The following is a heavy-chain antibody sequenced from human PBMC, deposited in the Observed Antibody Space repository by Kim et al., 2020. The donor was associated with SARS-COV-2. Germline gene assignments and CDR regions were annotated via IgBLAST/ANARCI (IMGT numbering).Heavy chain of an antibody. Sequence: ASVKVSCKASGYTFTSYDINWVRQATGQGLEWMGWMNPNSGNTGYAQKFQGRVTMTRNTSISTAYMELSSLRSEDTAVYYCARGFDSSGYYVYWYFDLWGRGTLVTVSS. V-gene: IGHV1-8*01. D-gene: IGHD3-22*01. J-gene: IGHJ2*01. CDR2: MNPNSGNT. CDR3: ARGFDSSGYYVYWYFDL. CDR1: GYTFTSYD.